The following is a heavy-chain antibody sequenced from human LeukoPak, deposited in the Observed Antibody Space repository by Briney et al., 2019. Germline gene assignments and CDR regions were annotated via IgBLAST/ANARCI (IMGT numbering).Heavy chain of an antibody. Sequence: PSETLSLTCTVSGGSISSSSYYWGWIRQPPGKGLEWIGSIYYSGSTYYNPSLKSRVTISVDTSKNQFSLKLSSVTAAVTAVYYCARIRRDGYKILAFDIWGQGTMVTVSS. V-gene: IGHV4-39*07. D-gene: IGHD5-24*01. J-gene: IGHJ3*02. CDR2: IYYSGST. CDR3: ARIRRDGYKILAFDI. CDR1: GGSISSSSYY.